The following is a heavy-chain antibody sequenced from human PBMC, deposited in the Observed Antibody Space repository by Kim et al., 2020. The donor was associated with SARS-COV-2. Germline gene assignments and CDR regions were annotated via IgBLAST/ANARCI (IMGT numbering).Heavy chain of an antibody. J-gene: IGHJ4*02. CDR3: ARGNLKYYYDSSGYYLDY. CDR1: GGSFSGYY. D-gene: IGHD3-22*01. V-gene: IGHV4-34*01. Sequence: SETLSLTCAVYGGSFSGYYWSWIRQPPGKGLEWIGEINHSGSTNYNPSLKSRVTISVDTSKNQFSLKLSSVTAADTAVYYCARGNLKYYYDSSGYYLDYWGQGTLVTVSS. CDR2: INHSGST.